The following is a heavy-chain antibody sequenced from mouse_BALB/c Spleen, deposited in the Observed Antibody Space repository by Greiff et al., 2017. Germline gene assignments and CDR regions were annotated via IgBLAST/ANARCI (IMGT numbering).Heavy chain of an antibody. Sequence: QVHVKQSGPELVKPGASVKMSCKASGYTFTDYVISWVKQRTGQGLEWIGEIYPGSGSTYYNEKFKGKATLTADKSSNTAYMQLSSLTSEDSAVYFCGGTGPYYGYFDYWGQGTTLTVSS. CDR2: IYPGSGST. CDR3: GGTGPYYGYFDY. V-gene: IGHV1-77*01. CDR1: GYTFTDYV. D-gene: IGHD1-1*01. J-gene: IGHJ2*01.